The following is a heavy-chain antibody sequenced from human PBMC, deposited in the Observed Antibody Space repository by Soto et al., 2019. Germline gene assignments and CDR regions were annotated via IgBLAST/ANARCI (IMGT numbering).Heavy chain of an antibody. CDR3: ARDLRISAAGLGFDY. CDR2: ISRSGSTI. V-gene: IGHV3-48*02. J-gene: IGHJ4*02. CDR1: GFTFSSYS. D-gene: IGHD6-13*01. Sequence: GGSLRLSCAASGFTFSSYSMNWVRQAPGKGLEWVSYISRSGSTIYYADSVKGRFTISRDNAKNSLYLQMNSLRDEDTAVYYCARDLRISAAGLGFDYWGQGTLVTVLS.